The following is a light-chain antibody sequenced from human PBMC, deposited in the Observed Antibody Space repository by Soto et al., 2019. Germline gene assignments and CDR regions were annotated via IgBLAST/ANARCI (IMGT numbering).Light chain of an antibody. J-gene: IGLJ2*01. Sequence: QSALTQPASVSGSPGQSITISCTGSSSDVGGYDYVSWYQQHPGKAPKLMIYDVSNRPSGVSNRFSGSKSANTASLTISGLQAEDEADYYCSSYSSSSTLFGGGTTVTVL. CDR2: DVS. CDR3: SSYSSSSTL. CDR1: SSDVGGYDY. V-gene: IGLV2-14*01.